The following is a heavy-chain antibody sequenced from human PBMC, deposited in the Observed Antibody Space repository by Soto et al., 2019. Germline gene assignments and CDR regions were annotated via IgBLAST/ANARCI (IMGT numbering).Heavy chain of an antibody. J-gene: IGHJ6*02. Sequence: PSETLSLTCTVSGGSISSYYWSWIRQPPGKGLEWIGYIYYSGSTNYNPSLKSRVTISVDTSKNQFSLKLTSVTAADTAVYYCSRDALLSSGPKYHYYGMDVWGQGTTVTVSS. D-gene: IGHD6-19*01. CDR1: GGSISSYY. CDR3: SRDALLSSGPKYHYYGMDV. V-gene: IGHV4-59*01. CDR2: IYYSGST.